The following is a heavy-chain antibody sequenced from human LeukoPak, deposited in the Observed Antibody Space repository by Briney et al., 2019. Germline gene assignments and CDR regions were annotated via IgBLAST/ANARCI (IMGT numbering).Heavy chain of an antibody. D-gene: IGHD4-23*01. V-gene: IGHV3-74*01. CDR1: QSTFYSYW. CDR3: AGGGISGFDR. CDR2: VNSDVTST. Sequence: PGGSLRHSCAASQSTFYSYWMNWVRQVPGKGLAWVSRVNSDVTSTSYADSVKGRFTVSRDNTKNTLYLQMDSLRVDDTAVYYCAGGGISGFDRWGQGIVVTVSS. J-gene: IGHJ4*02.